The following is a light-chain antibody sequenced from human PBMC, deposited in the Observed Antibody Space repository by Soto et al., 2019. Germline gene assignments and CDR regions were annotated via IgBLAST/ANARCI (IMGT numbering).Light chain of an antibody. CDR1: QAISSN. Sequence: EIVMTQSPATLSVSRGERATLSCRANQAISSNLAWYQQKPGQAPRLLIYGASTRATGIPDRFSGSGSGTEFTLTISSLQSEDFAVYYCQQYNNWPRTCGQGTKVDI. CDR3: QQYNNWPRT. J-gene: IGKJ1*01. V-gene: IGKV3-15*01. CDR2: GAS.